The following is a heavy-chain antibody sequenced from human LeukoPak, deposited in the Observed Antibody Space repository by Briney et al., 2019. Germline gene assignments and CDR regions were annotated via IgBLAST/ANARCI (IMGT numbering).Heavy chain of an antibody. D-gene: IGHD2-2*01. Sequence: SETLSLTCAVYGGSFSGYYWSWIRQPPGKGLEWIGEINHSGSTNYNPSLKSRVTKSVDTSKNQFSLKLSSVTAADTAVYYCARGHKVGYCSSTSCPLAYYMDVWGKGTTVTVSS. CDR1: GGSFSGYY. CDR2: INHSGST. J-gene: IGHJ6*03. CDR3: ARGHKVGYCSSTSCPLAYYMDV. V-gene: IGHV4-34*01.